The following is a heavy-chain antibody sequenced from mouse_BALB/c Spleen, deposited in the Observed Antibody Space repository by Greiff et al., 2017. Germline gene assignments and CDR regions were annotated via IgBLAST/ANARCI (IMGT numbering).Heavy chain of an antibody. CDR2: ISSGGSYT. V-gene: IGHV5-9-4*01. J-gene: IGHJ4*01. CDR3: ARGLYYYGTSGDAMDY. CDR1: GFTFSSYA. D-gene: IGHD1-1*01. Sequence: EVKLVESGGGLVKPGGSLKLSCAASGFTFSSYAMSWVRQSPEKRLEWVAEISSGGSYTYYPDTVTGRFTISRDNAKNTLYLEMSSLRSEDTAMYYCARGLYYYGTSGDAMDYWGQGTSVTVSS.